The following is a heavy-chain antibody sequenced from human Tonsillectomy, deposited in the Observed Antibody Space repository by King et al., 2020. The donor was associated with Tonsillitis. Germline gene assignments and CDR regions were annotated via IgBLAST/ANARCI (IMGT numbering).Heavy chain of an antibody. D-gene: IGHD3-10*01. CDR1: GFTFSSYD. J-gene: IGHJ6*02. CDR3: ARGNYGSGSRMDV. Sequence: VQLVEFGGGLVQPGGSLRLSCAASGFTFSSYDMHWVRHATGKGLEWVSAIGTAGDTYYPGSVKGRFTISRENAKNSLYLQMNSLRAGDTAVYYCARGNYGSGSRMDVWGQGTTVTVSS. V-gene: IGHV3-13*01. CDR2: IGTAGDT.